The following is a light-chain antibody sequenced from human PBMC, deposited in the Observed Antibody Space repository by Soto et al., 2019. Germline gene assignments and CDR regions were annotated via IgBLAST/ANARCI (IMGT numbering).Light chain of an antibody. J-gene: IGLJ2*01. CDR3: GSYTSSDTMI. V-gene: IGLV2-14*03. CDR1: SSDIGRYNY. CDR2: DVS. Sequence: QSVLTQPASVSGSPGQSITISCTGTSSDIGRYNYVSWYQHSPGKAPKLIIYDVSDRPSGVSSRFSGSKSGTTASLTISGLQAEDEADYYCGSYTSSDTMIFGGGTQLTVL.